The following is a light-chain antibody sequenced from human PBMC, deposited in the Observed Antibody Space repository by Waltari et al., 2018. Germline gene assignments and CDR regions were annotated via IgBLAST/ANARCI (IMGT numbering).Light chain of an antibody. CDR2: GAS. Sequence: EIVMTQAPATLSVSPGERATLSCSASQSVSSNLAWYQKKPGQAPRLLIYGASTRATGIPARFSGSGSGTEFTLTISSMQSEDFAVYYCQQYNNWPQTFGQGTKLEIK. J-gene: IGKJ2*01. CDR3: QQYNNWPQT. CDR1: QSVSSN. V-gene: IGKV3-15*01.